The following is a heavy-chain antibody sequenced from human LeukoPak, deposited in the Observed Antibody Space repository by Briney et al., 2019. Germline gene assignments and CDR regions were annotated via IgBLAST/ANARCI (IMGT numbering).Heavy chain of an antibody. V-gene: IGHV4-30-4*08. CDR2: IYYSGST. CDR3: AREDYGDYGVSWFDP. CDR1: GGSISSGGYY. J-gene: IGHJ5*02. D-gene: IGHD4-17*01. Sequence: PSQTLSLTCTVSGGSISSGGYYWSWIRQPPGKGLEWIGYIYYSGSTYYNPSLKSRVTISVDTSKNQFSLKLSSVTAADTAVYYCAREDYGDYGVSWFDPWGQGTLVTVSS.